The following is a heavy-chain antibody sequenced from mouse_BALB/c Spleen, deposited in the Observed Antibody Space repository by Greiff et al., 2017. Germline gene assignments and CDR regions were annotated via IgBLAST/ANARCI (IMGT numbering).Heavy chain of an antibody. CDR3: ARGYYGGWYFDV. V-gene: IGHV5-17*02. D-gene: IGHD1-1*01. CDR2: ISSGSSTI. J-gene: IGHJ1*01. CDR1: GFTFSSFG. Sequence: EVQRVESGGGLVQPGGSRKLSCAASGFTFSSFGMHWVRQAPEKGLEWVAYISSGSSTIYYADTVKGRFTISRDNPKNTLFLQMTSLRSEDTAMYYCARGYYGGWYFDVWGEGTTVTVSS.